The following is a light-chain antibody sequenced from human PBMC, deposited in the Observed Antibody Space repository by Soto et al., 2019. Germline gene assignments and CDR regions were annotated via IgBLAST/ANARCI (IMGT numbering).Light chain of an antibody. CDR2: AAS. J-gene: IGKJ1*01. CDR3: RQSYPDRT. V-gene: IGKV1-39*01. Sequence: DIQMSQSPSSLSASVGDRVTITCRASQSISSYLNWYQQKPGKARKLLIYAASSLQSGVPARFSGSGSGTDFTLTISGLQPEDVATCHYRQSYPDRTCGQGTKVEIK. CDR1: QSISSY.